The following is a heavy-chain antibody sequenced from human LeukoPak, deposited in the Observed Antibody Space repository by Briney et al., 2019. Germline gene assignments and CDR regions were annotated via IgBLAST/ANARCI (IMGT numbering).Heavy chain of an antibody. CDR3: ARDLNPYYYDTATNNWFDP. CDR1: GFTFSSYA. Sequence: PGGSLKLSCAASGFTFSSYAMHWVRQAPGKGLEWVAVISYDGSNKYYADSVKGRFTISRDNSKNTLYLQMNSLRAEDTAVYYCARDLNPYYYDTATNNWFDPWGQGTLVTVSS. CDR2: ISYDGSNK. D-gene: IGHD3-22*01. J-gene: IGHJ5*02. V-gene: IGHV3-30-3*01.